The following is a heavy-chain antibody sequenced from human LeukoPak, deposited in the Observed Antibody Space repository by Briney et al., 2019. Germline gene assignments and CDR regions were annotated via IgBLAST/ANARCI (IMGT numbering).Heavy chain of an antibody. CDR2: ISAYNGNT. CDR3: AKPAISSRGWYYDY. D-gene: IGHD6-19*01. CDR1: GYTFTSYG. J-gene: IGHJ4*02. V-gene: IGHV1-18*01. Sequence: ASVKVSCKASGYTFTSYGISWVRQAPGHGLEWMGWISAYNGNTNYAQKLQGRVTMTTDTSTSTAYMELRSLRSDDTAVYYCAKPAISSRGWYYDYWGQGTLVTVSS.